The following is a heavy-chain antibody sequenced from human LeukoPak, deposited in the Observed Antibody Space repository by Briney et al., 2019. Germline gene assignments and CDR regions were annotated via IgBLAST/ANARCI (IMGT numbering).Heavy chain of an antibody. D-gene: IGHD5-18*01. CDR3: AREGVRRGYSYGSGNWFDP. J-gene: IGHJ5*02. CDR2: ITHSGST. Sequence: SETLSLTCTVNGGAFSDYNWNWIRQPPGKGLEWIGQITHSGSTNYNPSLKSRVTVSVDTSKKHLSLKLNSVTAADTAVYYCAREGVRRGYSYGSGNWFDPWGQGTLVTVSS. V-gene: IGHV4-34*01. CDR1: GGAFSDYN.